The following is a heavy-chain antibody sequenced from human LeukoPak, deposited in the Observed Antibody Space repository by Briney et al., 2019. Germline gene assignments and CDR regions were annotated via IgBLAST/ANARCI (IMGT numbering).Heavy chain of an antibody. V-gene: IGHV3-13*01. CDR2: IGTAGDT. J-gene: IGHJ4*02. Sequence: PGGSLRLSCAASGFTFSSYDMHWARHATGKGLEWASAIGTAGDTYYPGSVKGRFTISRENAKNSLYLQMNSLRAGDTAVYYCARGGKLGYYFDYWGQGTLVTVSS. CDR1: GFTFSSYD. CDR3: ARGGKLGYYFDY. D-gene: IGHD7-27*01.